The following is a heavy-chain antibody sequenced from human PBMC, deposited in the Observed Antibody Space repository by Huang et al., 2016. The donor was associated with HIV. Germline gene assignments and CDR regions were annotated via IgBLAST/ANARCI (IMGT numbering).Heavy chain of an antibody. V-gene: IGHV3-30*14. J-gene: IGHJ4*02. CDR1: GFTFRDHP. CDR3: ARDTTTVAGLDF. D-gene: IGHD6-19*01. Sequence: QVQLVESGGGVVQPGRSLRLSCAVSGFTFRDHPMLWVRQAPGKGLEWVAVISFDGRNKFYADFVRGRFTISRDNSKNILYLQWNSLTPADTSIYYCARDTTTVAGLDFWGQGALVTVSS. CDR2: ISFDGRNK.